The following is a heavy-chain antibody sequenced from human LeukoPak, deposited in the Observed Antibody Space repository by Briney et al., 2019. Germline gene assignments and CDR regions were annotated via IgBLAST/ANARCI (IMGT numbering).Heavy chain of an antibody. V-gene: IGHV4-39*01. CDR2: IYYSGST. CDR1: GGSISSSSYY. Sequence: SETLSLTCTVSGGSISSSSYYWGWIRQPPGKGLEWIGSIYYSGSTYYNPSLKSRVTISVDTSKNQFSLKLSSVTAADAAVYYCARLLLWFGESSATFDYWGQGTLVTVSS. J-gene: IGHJ4*02. D-gene: IGHD3-10*01. CDR3: ARLLLWFGESSATFDY.